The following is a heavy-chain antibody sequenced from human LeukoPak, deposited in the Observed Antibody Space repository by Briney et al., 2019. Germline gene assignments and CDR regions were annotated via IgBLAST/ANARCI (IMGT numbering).Heavy chain of an antibody. CDR1: GYTFTSYG. D-gene: IGHD3-10*01. J-gene: IGHJ4*02. CDR3: ARVPPLLWFGESLSFDY. CDR2: ISAYNGNT. Sequence: ASVNVSCKASGYTFTSYGISSVRQAPGQGLEWMGWISAYNGNTNYAQKLQGRVTMNTDTSTSTAYMELRSLRSDDTAVYYCARVPPLLWFGESLSFDYWGQGTLVTVSS. V-gene: IGHV1-18*01.